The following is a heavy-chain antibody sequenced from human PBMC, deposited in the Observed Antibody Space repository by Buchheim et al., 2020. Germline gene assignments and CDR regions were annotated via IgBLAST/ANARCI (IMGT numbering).Heavy chain of an antibody. V-gene: IGHV4-59*01. CDR2: IFYTGTT. J-gene: IGHJ4*02. D-gene: IGHD3-10*01. CDR1: GVSITRYY. CDR3: ARVHDDPGYFDF. Sequence: QVQLLESGPGLVKPSETLSLTCTVSGVSITRYYWTWIRQPPGKGLEWIGYIFYTGTTNYNPSLNSRVTISVDTSKNEFSLKLSSVAAADTAVYYCARVHDDPGYFDFWGLGTL.